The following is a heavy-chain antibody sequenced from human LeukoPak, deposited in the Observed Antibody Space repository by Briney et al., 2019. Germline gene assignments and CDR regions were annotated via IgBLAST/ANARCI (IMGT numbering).Heavy chain of an antibody. D-gene: IGHD3-22*01. J-gene: IGHJ4*02. V-gene: IGHV3-7*01. Sequence: GGSLRLSCAASGFTFSSYWMSWVRQAPGKGLEWVANIKQDGSEKYYVDSVKGRFTISRDNAKNSLYLQMNSLRAEDTAVYCCARVFTMIVVDRTYYFDYWGQGTLVTVSS. CDR1: GFTFSSYW. CDR3: ARVFTMIVVDRTYYFDY. CDR2: IKQDGSEK.